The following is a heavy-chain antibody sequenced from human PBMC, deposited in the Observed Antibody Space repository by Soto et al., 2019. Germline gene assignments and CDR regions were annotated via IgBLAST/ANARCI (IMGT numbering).Heavy chain of an antibody. J-gene: IGHJ4*02. D-gene: IGHD1-7*01. CDR2: IYCDDDK. V-gene: IGHV2-5*02. CDR3: ALRAVTGTIGY. CDR1: GFSLSTSGVG. Sequence: QITLKESGPTLVKPTQTLTLTCTFSGFSLSTSGVGVGWIRQRPGNALEWLALIYCDDDKRYSPSLKSRLTRTKDTSKNQVVLTMTTMDTVDTATNYSALRAVTGTIGYWGQGTLVTVSS.